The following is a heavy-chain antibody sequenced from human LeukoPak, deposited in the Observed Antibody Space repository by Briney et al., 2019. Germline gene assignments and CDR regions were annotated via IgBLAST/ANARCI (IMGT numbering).Heavy chain of an antibody. CDR2: ISGSGGST. V-gene: IGHV3-23*01. Sequence: GGSLRLSCAASAFTFSSYAMSWVRQAQGKGLEWDSGISGSGGSTHYADSVKGQFTISRDNSKNTLWLQMNSLRAEDTALYYCAKKGDSGWVFDYWGQGTLVTVSS. J-gene: IGHJ4*02. D-gene: IGHD6-19*01. CDR1: AFTFSSYA. CDR3: AKKGDSGWVFDY.